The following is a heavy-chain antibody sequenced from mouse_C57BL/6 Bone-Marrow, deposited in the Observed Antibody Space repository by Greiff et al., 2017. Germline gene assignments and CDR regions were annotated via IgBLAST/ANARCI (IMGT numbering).Heavy chain of an antibody. CDR3: AGERFYERSFGHYYALDD. CDR2: ITYDGSST. D-gene: IGHD1-1*01. Sequence: EVKLVESEGGLVQPGSSMKLSCTASGFTFSDYYMAWVRQVPEKGLEWVANITYDGSSTYYLDSLKSRFIISRDNAKNILYLQMSSLKSDDTATYYGAGERFYERSFGHYYALDDWGQGTSVTVSS. J-gene: IGHJ4*01. V-gene: IGHV5-16*01. CDR1: GFTFSDYY.